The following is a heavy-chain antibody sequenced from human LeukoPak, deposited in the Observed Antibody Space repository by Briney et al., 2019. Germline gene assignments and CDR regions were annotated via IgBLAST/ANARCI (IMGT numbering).Heavy chain of an antibody. D-gene: IGHD5-12*01. Sequence: PSETLSLTCTVSGGSISSSGYCWGWIRQPPGKGLEWIGSIDYSGNTNYNPSLKSRVAMSIDTSKNQFSLKLSSVTAAYTAVYYCARDLGYEVFDYWGQGTLVTVSS. J-gene: IGHJ4*02. V-gene: IGHV4-39*07. CDR1: GGSISSSGYC. CDR2: IDYSGNT. CDR3: ARDLGYEVFDY.